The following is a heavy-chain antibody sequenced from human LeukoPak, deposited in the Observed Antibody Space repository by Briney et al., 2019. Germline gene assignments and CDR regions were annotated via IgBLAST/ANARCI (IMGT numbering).Heavy chain of an antibody. V-gene: IGHV4-59*01. CDR3: ARDRDDAFDI. Sequence: SETLSLTCTVSGGSISSYYWSWIRQPPGKGLEWIGYIYYSGSTNYNPSLKGRVTISVDTSKNQFSLKLSSVTAADTAVYCCARDRDDAFDIWGQGTMVTVSS. CDR2: IYYSGST. CDR1: GGSISSYY. J-gene: IGHJ3*02. D-gene: IGHD3-10*01.